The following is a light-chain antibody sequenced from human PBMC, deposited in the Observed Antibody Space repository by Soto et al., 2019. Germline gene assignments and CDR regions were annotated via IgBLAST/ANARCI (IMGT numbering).Light chain of an antibody. CDR2: DAS. J-gene: IGKJ1*01. CDR3: QQYNRPWT. CDR1: QSITIW. V-gene: IGKV1-5*01. Sequence: DIQMTQSPSTLSASVGDSVTITCRASQSITIWLAWYQQKPGKAPKLLIYDASSLEGGVPSRFSGSGSGTEFTLTISSLQPDDFATYYCQQYNRPWTFGQGTKV.